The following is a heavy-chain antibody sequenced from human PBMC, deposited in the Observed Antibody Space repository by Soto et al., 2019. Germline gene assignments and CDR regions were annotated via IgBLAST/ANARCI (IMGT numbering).Heavy chain of an antibody. D-gene: IGHD3-9*01. CDR2: IKQDGSEK. CDR3: ARDVWFASYGMDV. J-gene: IGHJ6*02. Sequence: EVQLVESGGGWVHPGGPLRLSFAAPGFTLSSYWLSWVRQAPGKGLEWVANIKQDGSEKYYVDSVKGRFTISRDNAKNSLYLQMNSLRAEDTAVYYCARDVWFASYGMDVWGQGTTVTVSS. CDR1: GFTLSSYW. V-gene: IGHV3-7*03.